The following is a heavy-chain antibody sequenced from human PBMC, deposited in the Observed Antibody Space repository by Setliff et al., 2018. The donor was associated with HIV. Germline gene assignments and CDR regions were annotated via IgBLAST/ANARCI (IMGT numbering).Heavy chain of an antibody. CDR1: GDSFTTTSHS. D-gene: IGHD2-21*01. V-gene: IGHV4-61*09. Sequence: SETLSLTCDVSGDSFTTTSHSWAWLRQPAGRGLEWIGHVYSRGNTDYNPSLVSRVSILMSTSEIQFSLTLNSVTAADTAKYYCARGRLMGSSVLFFDFWGQGILVTVSS. CDR3: ARGRLMGSSVLFFDF. CDR2: VYSRGNT. J-gene: IGHJ4*02.